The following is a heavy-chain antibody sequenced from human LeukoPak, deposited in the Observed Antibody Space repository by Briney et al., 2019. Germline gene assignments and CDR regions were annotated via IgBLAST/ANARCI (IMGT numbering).Heavy chain of an antibody. D-gene: IGHD3-10*01. CDR1: GGSFSGYY. J-gene: IGHJ6*03. Sequence: SETLSLTCAVYGGSFSGYYWSWIRQPPGKGLEWIGEINHSGSTNYNPSLKSRVTISVDKSKNQFSLKLSSVTAADTAVYYCARENYYGSGSHSYYYYYYMDVWGKGTTVTVSS. CDR3: ARENYYGSGSHSYYYYYYMDV. V-gene: IGHV4-34*01. CDR2: INHSGST.